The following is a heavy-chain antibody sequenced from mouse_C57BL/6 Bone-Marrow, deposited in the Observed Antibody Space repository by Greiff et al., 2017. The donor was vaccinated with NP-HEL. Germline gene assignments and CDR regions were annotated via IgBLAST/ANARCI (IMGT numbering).Heavy chain of an antibody. CDR2: IRLKSDNYAT. V-gene: IGHV6-3*01. CDR1: GFTFSNYW. Sequence: EVKVEESGGGLVQPGGSMKLSCVASGFTFSNYWMNWVRQSPEKGLEWVAQIRLKSDNYATHYAESVKGRFTISRDDSKSSVYLQMNNLRAEDTGIYYCTAPYYGSRYYFDYWGQGTTLTVSS. J-gene: IGHJ2*01. CDR3: TAPYYGSRYYFDY. D-gene: IGHD1-1*01.